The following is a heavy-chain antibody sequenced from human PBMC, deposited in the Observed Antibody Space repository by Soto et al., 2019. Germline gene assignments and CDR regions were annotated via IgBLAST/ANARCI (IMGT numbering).Heavy chain of an antibody. J-gene: IGHJ5*02. Sequence: SETLSLTCTVSGGSISSYYWSWIRQPPGKGLEWIGYIYYTGSTNYNPSFKSRVTIPVDTSKNQFSLKLNSVTAADTAVYYCARGRSITIFGVVMNWFDPWGQGTLVTVSS. D-gene: IGHD3-3*01. CDR2: IYYTGST. CDR3: ARGRSITIFGVVMNWFDP. V-gene: IGHV4-59*01. CDR1: GGSISSYY.